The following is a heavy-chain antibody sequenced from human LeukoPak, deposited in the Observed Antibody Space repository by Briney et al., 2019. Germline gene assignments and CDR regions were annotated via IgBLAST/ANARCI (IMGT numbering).Heavy chain of an antibody. CDR1: GFTFSSYW. J-gene: IGHJ4*02. Sequence: GGSLRLSCAASGFTFSSYWMSWVRQAPGKGLEWVANIKQDGSEKYYVDSVKGRFTISRDNAKNSLYLQMNSLRAEDTAVYYCARDNVDTAMVTTSFDYWGQGTLVTVSS. CDR3: ARDNVDTAMVTTSFDY. CDR2: IKQDGSEK. V-gene: IGHV3-7*01. D-gene: IGHD5-18*01.